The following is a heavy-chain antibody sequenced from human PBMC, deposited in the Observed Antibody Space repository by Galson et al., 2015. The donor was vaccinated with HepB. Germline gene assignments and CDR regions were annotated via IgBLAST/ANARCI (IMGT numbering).Heavy chain of an antibody. CDR1: GYTFKRYG. CDR3: ARRTPYYYDRSGPAGGMEV. Sequence: SVKVSCKASGYTFKRYGISWVRQAPGQGLEWMGWISPYNGNTHYAQKVQGRVTMTTDTSTSTAYMELRSLRSDDTAVYYCARRTPYYYDRSGPAGGMEVWGKATTVTVSS. D-gene: IGHD3-22*01. V-gene: IGHV1-18*04. J-gene: IGHJ6*01. CDR2: ISPYNGNT.